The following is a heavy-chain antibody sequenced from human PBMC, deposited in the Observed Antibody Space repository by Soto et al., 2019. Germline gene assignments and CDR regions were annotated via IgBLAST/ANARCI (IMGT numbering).Heavy chain of an antibody. J-gene: IGHJ4*01. D-gene: IGHD3-22*01. CDR3: TTDSYITSIIVRFDY. Sequence: GGSLRLACAASGFTFSNAWINWVRQAPGKGMEWVGRVKSKNDGGTTDFAAPVKGRFAISRDDSKNMVYLEMNSLQTEDTAIYYCTTDSYITSIIVRFDYWGHGTLVTVSS. V-gene: IGHV3-15*07. CDR2: VKSKNDGGTT. CDR1: GFTFSNAW.